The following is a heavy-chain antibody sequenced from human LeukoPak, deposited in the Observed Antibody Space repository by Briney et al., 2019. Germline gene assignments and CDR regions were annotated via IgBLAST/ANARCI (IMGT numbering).Heavy chain of an antibody. CDR1: GFTFSSYA. J-gene: IGHJ6*02. CDR3: AKREMYDILTGYYFGMDV. Sequence: GTSLRLSCAASGFTFSSYAMSWVRQAPGKWLEWVSAISGSGGSTYYADSVKGRFTISRDNSKNTLYLQMNSLRAEDTAVYYCAKREMYDILTGYYFGMDVWGQGTTVTVSS. V-gene: IGHV3-23*01. D-gene: IGHD3-9*01. CDR2: ISGSGGST.